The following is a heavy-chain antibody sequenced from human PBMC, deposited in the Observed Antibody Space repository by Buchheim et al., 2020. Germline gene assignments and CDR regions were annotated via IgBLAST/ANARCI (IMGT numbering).Heavy chain of an antibody. Sequence: QVQLVESGGGVVQPGRSLRLSCAASRFTFSSYTMHWVRQAPGKGLEWVAVVSYDGNNKYYADSVKGRFTISRDNSKNTLYLQMNSLRGEDTAVYYCARGPNDYDDYVSNWYFDLWGRGTL. V-gene: IGHV3-30-3*01. CDR3: ARGPNDYDDYVSNWYFDL. J-gene: IGHJ2*01. D-gene: IGHD4-17*01. CDR1: RFTFSSYT. CDR2: VSYDGNNK.